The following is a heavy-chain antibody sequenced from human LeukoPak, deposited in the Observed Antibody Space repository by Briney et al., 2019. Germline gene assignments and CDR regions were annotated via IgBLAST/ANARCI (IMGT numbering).Heavy chain of an antibody. D-gene: IGHD6-13*01. V-gene: IGHV3-48*03. CDR1: GFTSSSYE. CDR2: IRSSGSTI. CDR3: ARDPSIAADNSLGAMDI. J-gene: IGHJ3*02. Sequence: GGSLRLSCPASGFTSSSYEMNWARQPPGRGRGWVSYIRSSGSTIYYADAVQGRFTISRDNDKNSLFLEMNSLRAEDTALYYCARDPSIAADNSLGAMDIWGQGTMVTVSS.